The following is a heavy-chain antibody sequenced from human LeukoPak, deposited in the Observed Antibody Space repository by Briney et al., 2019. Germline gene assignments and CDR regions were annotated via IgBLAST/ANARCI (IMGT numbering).Heavy chain of an antibody. Sequence: ASVKVSCKASGYTFTGYYMHWVRQAPGQGLEWMGRINPNSGGTNYAQKFQGRVTMTRDTPISTAYMELSRLRSDDTAVYYCARDRFYYDSSGSQTMDDAFDIWGQGTMVTVSS. CDR1: GYTFTGYY. CDR2: INPNSGGT. D-gene: IGHD3-22*01. J-gene: IGHJ3*02. V-gene: IGHV1-2*06. CDR3: ARDRFYYDSSGSQTMDDAFDI.